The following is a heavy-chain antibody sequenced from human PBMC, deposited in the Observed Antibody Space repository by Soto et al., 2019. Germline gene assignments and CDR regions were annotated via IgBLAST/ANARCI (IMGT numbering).Heavy chain of an antibody. CDR3: ARDGNLIIAAREFDY. CDR2: ISSSSSYI. D-gene: IGHD6-6*01. V-gene: IGHV3-21*01. CDR1: GFTFSSYS. J-gene: IGHJ4*02. Sequence: GGSLRLSCAASGFTFSSYSMNWVRQAPGKGLEWVSSISSSSSYIYYADSVKGRFTISRDNAKNSLYLQMNSLRAEDTAVYYCARDGNLIIAAREFDYWGQGTLVTVSS.